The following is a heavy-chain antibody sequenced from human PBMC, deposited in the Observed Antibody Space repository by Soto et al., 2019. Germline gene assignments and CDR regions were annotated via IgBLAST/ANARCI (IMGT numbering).Heavy chain of an antibody. CDR1: CYTFTSYG. V-gene: IGHV1-18*04. CDR2: ISAYNGNT. J-gene: IGHJ4*02. CDR3: ARDRGDFWSGTYYFDY. D-gene: IGHD3-3*01. Sequence: GASVKVSFKASCYTFTSYGISWVRQAPGQGLEWMGWISAYNGNTNYAQKLQGRVTMTTDTSTSTAYMELRSLRSDDTAVYYCARDRGDFWSGTYYFDYWGQGTLVTV.